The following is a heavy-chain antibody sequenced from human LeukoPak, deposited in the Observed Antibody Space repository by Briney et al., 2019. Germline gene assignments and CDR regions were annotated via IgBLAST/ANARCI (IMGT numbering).Heavy chain of an antibody. D-gene: IGHD6-19*01. V-gene: IGHV3-30*18. Sequence: GGSLRLSCAASGFTFSSYGMHWVRQAPGKGLEWVAVISYDGSNKYYADSVKGRFTISRDNSKNTLYLQMNSLRAEDTAVYYCAKDRQWLGIADYWGQGTLVTVSS. J-gene: IGHJ4*02. CDR1: GFTFSSYG. CDR3: AKDRQWLGIADY. CDR2: ISYDGSNK.